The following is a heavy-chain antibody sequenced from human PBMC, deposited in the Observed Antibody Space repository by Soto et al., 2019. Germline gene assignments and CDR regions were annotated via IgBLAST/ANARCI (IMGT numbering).Heavy chain of an antibody. CDR3: APSGVMRGWFDP. J-gene: IGHJ5*02. CDR2: IYWDDDK. Sequence: QITLKESGPTLVKPTQTLTLTCTFSGFSLSTSGVGVGWIRQPPGKALEWLALIYWDDDKRYSPSLKSRLTITKDTAKNQVVLTMSNMDPVDTATYYRAPSGVMRGWFDPWGQGTLVTVSS. CDR1: GFSLSTSGVG. V-gene: IGHV2-5*02. D-gene: IGHD3-16*01.